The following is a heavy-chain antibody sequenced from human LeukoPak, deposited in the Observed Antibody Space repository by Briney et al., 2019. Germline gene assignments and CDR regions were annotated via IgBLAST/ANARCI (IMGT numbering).Heavy chain of an antibody. CDR1: GFTFGDYA. CDR2: IRSKAYGGTT. V-gene: IGHV3-49*03. D-gene: IGHD6-13*01. Sequence: GRSLRLSCTASGFTFGDYAMSWFRQAPGKGLEWVGFIRSKAYGGTTEYAASVKGRFTISRDDSKSIAYLQMNSLKTEDTAVYYCTRAPFSSSWDYFDYWGQGTLVTVSS. CDR3: TRAPFSSSWDYFDY. J-gene: IGHJ4*02.